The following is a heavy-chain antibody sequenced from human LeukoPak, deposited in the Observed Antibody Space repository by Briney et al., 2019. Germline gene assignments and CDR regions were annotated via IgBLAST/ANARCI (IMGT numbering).Heavy chain of an antibody. Sequence: ASVKVSCKASGYTFTGYYMHWVRQAPGQGLEWMGWINPSGGSTSYAQKFQGRVTMTRDTSTTTVYMELSRLRSEDTAVYYCARDWIGYVDYWGQGTLVTVSS. CDR3: ARDWIGYVDY. CDR2: INPSGGST. V-gene: IGHV1-46*01. D-gene: IGHD3-10*01. CDR1: GYTFTGYY. J-gene: IGHJ4*02.